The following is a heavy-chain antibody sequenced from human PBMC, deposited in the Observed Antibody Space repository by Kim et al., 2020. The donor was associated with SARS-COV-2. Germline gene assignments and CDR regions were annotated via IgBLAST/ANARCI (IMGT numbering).Heavy chain of an antibody. CDR3: LVSPAIAARAAIVDS. Sequence: GGSLRLSCSASGFTFSTYAMHWVRQAPGKGLEYVSAITNNGGSAYYAHSVKGRFTMSRDNSKNTLYLQMGSLRPDDTAVYYCLVSPAIAARAAIVDSWGPGTLVTVSS. D-gene: IGHD2-2*01. CDR2: ITNNGGSA. J-gene: IGHJ4*02. CDR1: GFTFSTYA. V-gene: IGHV3-64D*06.